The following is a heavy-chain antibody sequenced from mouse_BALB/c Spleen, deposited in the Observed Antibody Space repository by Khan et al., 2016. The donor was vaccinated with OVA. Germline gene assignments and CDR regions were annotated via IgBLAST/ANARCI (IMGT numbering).Heavy chain of an antibody. J-gene: IGHJ3*01. D-gene: IGHD2-4*01. CDR1: GYSITSEYA. CDR2: INYSGNT. V-gene: IGHV3-2*02. CDR3: ARKDYYDYDPFPY. Sequence: EVQLVESGPGLVKPSQSLSLTCTVTGYSITSEYAWNWIRQFPGNKLEWMGYINYSGNTRSNPSLKSRTSITRDTSKNQFFLQLSSVTTEDTATYYCARKDYYDYDPFPYWGQGTLVTVSA.